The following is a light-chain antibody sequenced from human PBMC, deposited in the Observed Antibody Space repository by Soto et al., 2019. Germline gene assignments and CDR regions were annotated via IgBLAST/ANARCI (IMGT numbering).Light chain of an antibody. J-gene: IGKJ2*01. CDR1: QDISNY. V-gene: IGKV1-33*01. CDR2: DAS. Sequence: DIQMTQSPSSLSASVGDRVTITCQASQDISNYLNWYQQKPGKAPKLLIYDASKLETGVPSRFSGSGSGTDFTFTIIILQPEDIATYYCQQYDNLPYTFGQGTNLEIK. CDR3: QQYDNLPYT.